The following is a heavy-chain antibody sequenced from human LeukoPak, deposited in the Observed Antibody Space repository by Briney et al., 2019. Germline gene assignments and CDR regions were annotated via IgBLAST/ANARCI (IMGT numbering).Heavy chain of an antibody. Sequence: SETLSLTCTVSGGSISTYYWSWIRQPPGKGLEWIGYIYYSGSTNYNPSLKSRVAVSVDTSKNQLSLKLSSVTAADTAVYYCARGIAAAGIPVDYWGQGTLVTVSS. D-gene: IGHD6-13*01. CDR3: ARGIAAAGIPVDY. CDR1: GGSISTYY. CDR2: IYYSGST. J-gene: IGHJ4*02. V-gene: IGHV4-59*01.